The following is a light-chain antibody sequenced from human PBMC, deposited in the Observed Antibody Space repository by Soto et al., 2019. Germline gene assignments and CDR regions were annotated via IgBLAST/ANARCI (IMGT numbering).Light chain of an antibody. V-gene: IGKV1-5*01. CDR1: QNIVTW. Sequence: DIQMTQSPSTLSASVGDRVTITCRASQNIVTWLAWYQQKPGKAPKLLIYDASSLESGVPSRFSGSGSGTEFTLTISSLQPDDFAIYYCQQYHSYSRTFGQGTKVDI. CDR2: DAS. J-gene: IGKJ1*01. CDR3: QQYHSYSRT.